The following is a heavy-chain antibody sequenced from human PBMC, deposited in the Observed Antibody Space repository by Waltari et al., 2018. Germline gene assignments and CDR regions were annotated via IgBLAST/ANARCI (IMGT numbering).Heavy chain of an antibody. CDR1: GFTFSSYG. D-gene: IGHD3-16*01. J-gene: IGHJ3*02. CDR3: AKDWGIFGRLGGAFDI. V-gene: IGHV3-30*18. CDR2: ISYDGSNK. Sequence: QVQLVESGGGVVQPGRSLRLSCAASGFTFSSYGMHWVRQAPGKGLEWVAVISYDGSNKYYADSVKGRFTSSRDNSKNALYLQMNSLRAEDTAVYYCAKDWGIFGRLGGAFDIWGQGTMVTVSS.